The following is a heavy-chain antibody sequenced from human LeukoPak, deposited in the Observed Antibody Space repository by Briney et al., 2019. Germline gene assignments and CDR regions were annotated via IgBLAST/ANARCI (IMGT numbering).Heavy chain of an antibody. D-gene: IGHD3-9*01. CDR2: ITSGGDYI. J-gene: IGHJ4*02. CDR1: GFTFNTFN. V-gene: IGHV3-21*01. CDR3: ARGHYDVLAASYKWTPDY. Sequence: GGSLRLSCAASGFTFNTFNMNWVRQAPGKGLEWVSSITSGGDYIYYADSVKGRFTTSRDNAKDSLSLQLNSLRVGDTAVYYCARGHYDVLAASYKWTPDYWGQGTLVTVSS.